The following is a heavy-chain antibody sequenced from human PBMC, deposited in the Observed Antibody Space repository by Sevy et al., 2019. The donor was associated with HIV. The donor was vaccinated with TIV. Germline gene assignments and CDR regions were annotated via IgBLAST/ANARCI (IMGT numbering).Heavy chain of an antibody. Sequence: WGSLRLSCAASGFTFSSYGMHWVRQAPGKGLEWVAFIRYDGSNKYYADSVKGRFTISRDNSKNTLYLQMNSLRAEDTAVYYCAKVKGYSYGFFDYWGQGTLVTVSS. CDR2: IRYDGSNK. D-gene: IGHD5-18*01. J-gene: IGHJ4*02. CDR3: AKVKGYSYGFFDY. V-gene: IGHV3-30*02. CDR1: GFTFSSYG.